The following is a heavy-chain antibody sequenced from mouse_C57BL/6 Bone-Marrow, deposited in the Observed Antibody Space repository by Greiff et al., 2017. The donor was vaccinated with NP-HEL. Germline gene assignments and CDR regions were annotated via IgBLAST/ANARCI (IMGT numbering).Heavy chain of an antibody. CDR2: IDPSDSYT. CDR1: GYTFTSYW. J-gene: IGHJ2*01. D-gene: IGHD1-2*01. Sequence: QVQLQQPGAELVMPGASVKLSCKASGYTFTSYWMHWVKQRPGQGLEWIGEIDPSDSYTNYNQKFKGKSTLTVDKSSSTAYMQLSSLTSEDSAVYYCALLRPQDFDDWGQGTTLTVSS. CDR3: ALLRPQDFDD. V-gene: IGHV1-69*01.